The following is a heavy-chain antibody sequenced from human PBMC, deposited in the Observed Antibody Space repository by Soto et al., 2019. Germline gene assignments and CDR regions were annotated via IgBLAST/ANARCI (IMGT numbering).Heavy chain of an antibody. J-gene: IGHJ4*02. CDR1: GYTFTSYA. Sequence: QVQLVQSGAEVKKPGASVKVSCEASGYTFTSYAMHWVRQAPGQRLEWMGWINAGNGNTKYSQKFQGRVTITRDTSASTAYMELSSLRSEDTAVYYCARGPGGPDGPGDYWGQGTLVTVSS. CDR3: ARGPGGPDGPGDY. CDR2: INAGNGNT. D-gene: IGHD2-15*01. V-gene: IGHV1-3*01.